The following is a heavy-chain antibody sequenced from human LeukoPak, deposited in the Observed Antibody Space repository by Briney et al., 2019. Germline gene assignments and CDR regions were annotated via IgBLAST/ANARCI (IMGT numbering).Heavy chain of an antibody. V-gene: IGHV3-30*02. CDR1: GFTVSPHG. Sequence: PGGSLRLSCAASGFTVSPHGMHWVRQAPGKGLEGVTFIRFDGSKEYYRDSVKGRFTISRDNSKNTLYLQMNSLRTEDTAVYYCAGDFDYWGQGTLVTVSS. CDR2: IRFDGSKE. CDR3: AGDFDY. J-gene: IGHJ4*02.